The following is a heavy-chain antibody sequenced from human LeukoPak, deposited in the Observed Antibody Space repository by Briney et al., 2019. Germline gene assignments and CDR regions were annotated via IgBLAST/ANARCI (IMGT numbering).Heavy chain of an antibody. CDR3: ARALGGYYGMDV. D-gene: IGHD3-16*01. CDR2: IYSGGST. V-gene: IGHV3-53*01. CDR1: GFTVSSNY. Sequence: GGSLRLSCAASGFTVSSNYMSWVRQAPGKGLEWVSVIYSGGSTYYADSVKGRFTISRDNSENTLYLQMNSLRAEDTAVYYCARALGGYYGMDVWGQGTTVTVSS. J-gene: IGHJ6*02.